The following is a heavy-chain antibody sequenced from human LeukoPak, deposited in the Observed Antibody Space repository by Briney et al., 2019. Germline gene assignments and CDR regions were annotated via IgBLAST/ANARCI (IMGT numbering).Heavy chain of an antibody. D-gene: IGHD3-3*01. CDR3: AKDQGITIFGVVIDYFDY. V-gene: IGHV3-30*02. CDR2: IRYDGSNK. CDR1: GFTFSSYG. J-gene: IGHJ4*02. Sequence: GGSLRLSCAASGFTFSSYGMHWVRQAPGKGLEWVAFIRYDGSNKYYADSVKGRFTISRDNSKNTLCLQMNSLRAEDTAVYYCAKDQGITIFGVVIDYFDYWGQGTLVTVSS.